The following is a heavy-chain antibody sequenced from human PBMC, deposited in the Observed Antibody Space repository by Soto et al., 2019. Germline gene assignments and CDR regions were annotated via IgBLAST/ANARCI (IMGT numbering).Heavy chain of an antibody. Sequence: EVQLLESGGGIVQPGGSLRVSCVASGFTFRNFVMSWVRQAPGKGLEWVSAIRGTGGETFYADSVKGRFTISRDNSKNTLYLQMNSLRAADTAIYYCAKDRGAGGRFSGIAVAGIPSWGQGTLVTVSS. V-gene: IGHV3-23*01. J-gene: IGHJ5*02. CDR3: AKDRGAGGRFSGIAVAGIPS. CDR2: IRGTGGET. CDR1: GFTFRNFV. D-gene: IGHD6-19*01.